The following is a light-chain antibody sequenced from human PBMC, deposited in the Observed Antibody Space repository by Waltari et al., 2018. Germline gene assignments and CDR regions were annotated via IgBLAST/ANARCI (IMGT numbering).Light chain of an antibody. CDR3: SSDAVSNNFYD. CDR2: EVN. Sequence: QSALTPPPSSSGSPGKSVTISCTGTGSGGSVSCDQQHPGKAPKLLIYEVNKRPSGVPDRFSGSKSGNTASLTVSGLQAEDEGDYYCSSDAVSNNFYDFGTGTKVTVL. CDR1: GSGGS. V-gene: IGLV2-8*01. J-gene: IGLJ1*01.